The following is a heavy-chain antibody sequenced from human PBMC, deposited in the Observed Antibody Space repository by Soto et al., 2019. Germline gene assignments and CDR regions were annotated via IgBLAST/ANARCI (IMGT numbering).Heavy chain of an antibody. CDR3: ARQIPYYDSSGHPAGAFDI. V-gene: IGHV3-21*01. CDR2: ISSGSSYI. CDR1: GFTFSIYS. Sequence: GGSLRLSCAASGFTFSIYSMNWVRQAPGKGLEWVSSISSGSSYIYYADSVKGRFTISRDNAKNSLYLQMNSLRAEDTAMYYCARQIPYYDSSGHPAGAFDIWGQGTMVTVSS. D-gene: IGHD3-22*01. J-gene: IGHJ3*02.